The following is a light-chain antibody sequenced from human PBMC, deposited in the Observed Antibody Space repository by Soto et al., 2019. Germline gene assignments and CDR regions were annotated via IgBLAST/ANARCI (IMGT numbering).Light chain of an antibody. CDR3: QQYNNSPLT. J-gene: IGKJ4*01. Sequence: EIEMTQSASTLPVSLGERATISCRASQSISSNLAWYQQKPGQAPSLLIYGASNRATAIPARFSGSGSETEFTLTISSLQSEDSAVYYCQQYNNSPLTFGGGTKV. CDR1: QSISSN. V-gene: IGKV3-15*01. CDR2: GAS.